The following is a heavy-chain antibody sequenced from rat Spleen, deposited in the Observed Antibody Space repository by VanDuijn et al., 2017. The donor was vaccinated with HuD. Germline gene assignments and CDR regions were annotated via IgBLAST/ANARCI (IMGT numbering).Heavy chain of an antibody. CDR3: ASMTEGRIAY. D-gene: IGHD1-11*01. J-gene: IGHJ3*01. CDR2: ISYEGSGT. V-gene: IGHV5-22*01. CDR1: GFTFSDYY. Sequence: EVQLVESDGVSVQPGKSLKLSCAASGFTFSDYYMAWVRQAPKKGLEWVASISYEGSGTYYGDSVKGRFTISRDNAKSTLYLQMNSLRSEDTANYYCASMTEGRIAYWGQGTLVTVSS.